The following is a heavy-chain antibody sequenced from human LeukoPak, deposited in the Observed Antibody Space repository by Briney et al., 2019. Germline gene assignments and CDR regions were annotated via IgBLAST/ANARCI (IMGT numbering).Heavy chain of an antibody. CDR2: ISGSGRNT. Sequence: GGSLRLSCAASGFTFSSYAMSWVRQAPLKGLEWVSAISGSGRNTYYADSVKGRFTISRDNSKNTLYLQMNSLRAEDSAVYYCVTNYFDSSAYYPDFDYWGQGALVTVSS. CDR1: GFTFSSYA. CDR3: VTNYFDSSAYYPDFDY. J-gene: IGHJ4*02. D-gene: IGHD3-22*01. V-gene: IGHV3-23*01.